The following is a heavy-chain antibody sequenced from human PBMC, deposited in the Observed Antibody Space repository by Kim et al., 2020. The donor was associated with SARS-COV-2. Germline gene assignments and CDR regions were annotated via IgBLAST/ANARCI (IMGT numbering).Heavy chain of an antibody. CDR3: ARVPYIGAKFHRYFDL. CDR2: IYYSGST. J-gene: IGHJ2*01. CDR1: GGSISSSSYY. V-gene: IGHV4-39*07. D-gene: IGHD3-16*01. Sequence: SETLSLTCTVSGGSISSSSYYWGWIRQPPGKGLEWIGSIYYSGSTYYNPSLKSRVTISVDTSKNQFSLKLSSVTAADTAVYYCARVPYIGAKFHRYFDLWGRGTLVTVS.